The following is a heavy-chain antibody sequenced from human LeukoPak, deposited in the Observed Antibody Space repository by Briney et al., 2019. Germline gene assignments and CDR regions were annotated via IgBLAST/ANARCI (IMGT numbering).Heavy chain of an antibody. CDR2: ISSSGDNT. CDR3: VREERGLAIDY. Sequence: PGGSLRLSCAASGFIFRSYAMHWVRQAPGKGLEYVSAISSSGDNTYYGNSVRGRFTISRDNSKNTLFLQMGSLRTEDMAVYYCVREERGLAIDYWGQGTLVTVSS. V-gene: IGHV3-64*01. J-gene: IGHJ4*02. D-gene: IGHD5-12*01. CDR1: GFIFRSYA.